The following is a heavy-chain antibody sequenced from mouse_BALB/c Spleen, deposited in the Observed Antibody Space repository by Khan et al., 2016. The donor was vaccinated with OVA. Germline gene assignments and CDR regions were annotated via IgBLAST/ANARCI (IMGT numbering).Heavy chain of an antibody. CDR1: GYTFTTYT. CDR2: IIPSSDYT. J-gene: IGHJ3*01. D-gene: IGHD2-14*01. Sequence: QVQLKQSGAELARPGASVKMSCKASGYTFTTYTIHWVKQRPGQGLEWIGYIIPSSDYTNYNQNFKDKATLTADKSSSTAYMQLSSLTSEDSAVYYCAREGAYYRSDGWFVYWGQGTLVTVSA. V-gene: IGHV1-4*01. CDR3: AREGAYYRSDGWFVY.